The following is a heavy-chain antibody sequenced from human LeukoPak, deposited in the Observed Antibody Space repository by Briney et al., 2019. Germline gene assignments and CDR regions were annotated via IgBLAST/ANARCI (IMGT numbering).Heavy chain of an antibody. CDR1: GGTLSSYA. Sequence: GASVKVSCKASGGTLSSYAISWVRQAPGQGLEWMGGIIPIFGTANYAQKFQGRVTITTDESTSTAYMELSSLRSEDTAVYYCARADEESSSSEYYYYYMDVWGKGTTVTVSS. D-gene: IGHD6-6*01. J-gene: IGHJ6*03. V-gene: IGHV1-69*05. CDR2: IIPIFGTA. CDR3: ARADEESSSSEYYYYYMDV.